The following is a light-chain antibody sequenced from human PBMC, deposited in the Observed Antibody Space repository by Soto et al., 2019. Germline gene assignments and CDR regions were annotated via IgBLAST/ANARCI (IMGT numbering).Light chain of an antibody. J-gene: IGKJ4*01. Sequence: DIQMTQSPSTLSASVGDRVTITCRASQSISSWLAWYQQKPGKAPKLLIYDASSLESGIPSRLSGIGFGTDFTFTISSLQPDDFATYYCQQYNSYPLTFGGGTKVDIK. CDR2: DAS. CDR1: QSISSW. V-gene: IGKV1-5*01. CDR3: QQYNSYPLT.